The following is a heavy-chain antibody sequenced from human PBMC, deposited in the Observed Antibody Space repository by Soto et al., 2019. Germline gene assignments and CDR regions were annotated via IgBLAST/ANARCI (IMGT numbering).Heavy chain of an antibody. CDR1: GFTFTSYA. D-gene: IGHD2-15*01. V-gene: IGHV3-23*01. Sequence: EVQLLESGGGLVQPEGSLRLSCAASGFTFTSYAMGWVRQAPGKGLEWVSVISSGGSTYYADSVRGRFTISRDYSKDTLSLQMNSLRAEDTAVYYCAKRRGAGGHFDYWGQGALVTVSS. J-gene: IGHJ4*02. CDR3: AKRRGAGGHFDY. CDR2: ISSGGST.